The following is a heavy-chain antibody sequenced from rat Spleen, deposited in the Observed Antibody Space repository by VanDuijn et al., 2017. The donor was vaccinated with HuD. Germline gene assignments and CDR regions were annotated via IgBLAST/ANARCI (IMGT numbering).Heavy chain of an antibody. CDR2: ISYDGSST. V-gene: IGHV5-29*01. CDR1: GFAFDDYG. CDR3: ARQDIIMAANWFAY. D-gene: IGHD1-2*01. J-gene: IGHJ3*01. Sequence: EVKLVESGGGLVQPGRSLKLSCAASGFAFDDYGMSWVRQAPTKGLEWVATISYDGSSTYYRDSVKGRFTISRDNVRSTLYLQMDSLRSEDTATYYCARQDIIMAANWFAYWGQGTLVTVSS.